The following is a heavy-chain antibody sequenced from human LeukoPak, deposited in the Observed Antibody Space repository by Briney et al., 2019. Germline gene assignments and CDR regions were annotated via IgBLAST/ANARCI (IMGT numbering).Heavy chain of an antibody. J-gene: IGHJ4*02. CDR2: IYYSGST. V-gene: IGHV4-59*12. Sequence: SETLSLTCTVSGGSISSYYWSWIRQPPGKGLEWIGYIYYSGSTNYNPSLKSRVTISVDTSKNQFSLKLSSVTAADTAVYYCARAAGRLGELSLSPYYFDYWGQGTLVTVSS. CDR3: ARAAGRLGELSLSPYYFDY. D-gene: IGHD3-16*02. CDR1: GGSISSYY.